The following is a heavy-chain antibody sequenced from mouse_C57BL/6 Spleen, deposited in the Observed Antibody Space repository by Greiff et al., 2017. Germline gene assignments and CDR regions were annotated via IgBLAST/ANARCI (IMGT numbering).Heavy chain of an antibody. J-gene: IGHJ2*01. Sequence: VQLQQSVAELVRPGASVKLSCTASGFNIKNTYMHWVKQRPEQGLEWIGRIDPANGNTKYAPKFQGKATITADTSSNTAYLQLSSLTSEDTAIYYCARGITTVVARYYYFDYWGQGTTLTVSS. D-gene: IGHD1-1*01. CDR2: IDPANGNT. V-gene: IGHV14-3*01. CDR1: GFNIKNTY. CDR3: ARGITTVVARYYYFDY.